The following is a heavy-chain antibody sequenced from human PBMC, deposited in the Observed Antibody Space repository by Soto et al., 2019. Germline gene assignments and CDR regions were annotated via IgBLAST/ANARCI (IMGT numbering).Heavy chain of an antibody. V-gene: IGHV3-23*01. CDR1: GFAFSSCA. Sequence: EVQLLESGGGLVQPGGSLRLSCAASGFAFSSCAMSWVRQAPGKGLEWVSAISGYGGSTYYADSVKGRFTISRDNSKNTLSLQMNGLRDDDTAIYYCAKGSAVARPYYFDYWGQGALVTVSS. J-gene: IGHJ4*02. D-gene: IGHD6-13*01. CDR2: ISGYGGST. CDR3: AKGSAVARPYYFDY.